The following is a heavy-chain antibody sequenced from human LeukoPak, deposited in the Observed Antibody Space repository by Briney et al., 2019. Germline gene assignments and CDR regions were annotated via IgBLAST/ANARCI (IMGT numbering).Heavy chain of an antibody. V-gene: IGHV3-21*01. Sequence: GGSLRLSCTVSGFTVSSYPMNWVRQAPGKGLEWVSSISSSSDHIYYADSVKGRFTISRDNSKNTLYLQMNSLRAEDTAVYYCASDDRRIHDYWGQGTLVTVSS. CDR1: GFTVSSYP. J-gene: IGHJ4*02. CDR2: ISSSSDHI. CDR3: ASDDRRIHDY. D-gene: IGHD2-15*01.